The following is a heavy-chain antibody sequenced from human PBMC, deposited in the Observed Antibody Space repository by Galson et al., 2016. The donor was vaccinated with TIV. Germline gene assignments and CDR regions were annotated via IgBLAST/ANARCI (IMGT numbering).Heavy chain of an antibody. CDR2: INPNSGGA. V-gene: IGHV1-2*02. D-gene: IGHD3-9*01. CDR1: GYTFTDYY. CDR3: AIGCRSPHFDWLSPDH. J-gene: IGHJ4*02. Sequence: SVKVSCKASGYTFTDYYMHWVRQAPGQGLEWMGWINPNSGGANYAQKFQGSVTMTRDTSISTAYMDLNWLTSDDTAVYDCAIGCRSPHFDWLSPDHLGQGTLVTGSS.